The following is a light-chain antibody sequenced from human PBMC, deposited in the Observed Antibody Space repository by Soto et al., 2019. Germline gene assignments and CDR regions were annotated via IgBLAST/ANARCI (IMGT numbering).Light chain of an antibody. CDR3: SSYTSSSTLV. CDR1: SSDVGGYNY. V-gene: IGLV2-14*01. J-gene: IGLJ1*01. Sequence: QSVLTQPASESGCPGQSITISCTGTSSDVGGYNYVSWYQQHPGKAPKLMIYDVSNRPSGVSNRFSGSKSGNTASLTISGLQAEYEADYYCSSYTSSSTLVFGTGTKLTVL. CDR2: DVS.